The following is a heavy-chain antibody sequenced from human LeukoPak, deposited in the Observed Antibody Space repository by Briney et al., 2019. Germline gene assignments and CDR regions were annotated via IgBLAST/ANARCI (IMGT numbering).Heavy chain of an antibody. V-gene: IGHV1-18*01. CDR2: ISAYNGNT. CDR3: ARGRIGLLWFGEFPDAFDI. D-gene: IGHD3-10*01. J-gene: IGHJ3*02. Sequence: ASVKVSCKASGYTFTSYGISWVRQAPGQGLEWMGWISAYNGNTNYAQKLQGRVTMTTDTSTSTAYMELRSLRSDDTAVYYCARGRIGLLWFGEFPDAFDIWGQGTMVTVSS. CDR1: GYTFTSYG.